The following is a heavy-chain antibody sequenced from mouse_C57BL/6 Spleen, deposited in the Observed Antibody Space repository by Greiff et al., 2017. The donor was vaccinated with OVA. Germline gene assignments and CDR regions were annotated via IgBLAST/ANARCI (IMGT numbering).Heavy chain of an antibody. Sequence: QVQLKQPGAELVRPGSSVKLSCKASGYTFTSYWMDWVKQRPGQGLEWIGNIYPSDSDTHYNQKFKDKATLTVDKSSSTAYMQLSSLTSEDSAVYYCGRGNDYDGDFDVWGTGTTVTVSS. J-gene: IGHJ1*03. CDR1: GYTFTSYW. V-gene: IGHV1-61*01. D-gene: IGHD2-4*01. CDR2: IYPSDSDT. CDR3: GRGNDYDGDFDV.